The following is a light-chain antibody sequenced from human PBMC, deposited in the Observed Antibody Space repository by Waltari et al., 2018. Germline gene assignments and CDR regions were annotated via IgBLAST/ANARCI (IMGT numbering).Light chain of an antibody. CDR3: QQYDNRPPIT. Sequence: DIQITLSQSSLSASLGERVTITCQARQDMSNYLNWYQQKPGTAPKLLIYDSSNLETGVPSRFSGSGSGTDFTFTISSLQPEDIATYYCQQYDNRPPITFGQGTRLEIK. CDR2: DSS. V-gene: IGKV1-33*01. CDR1: QDMSNY. J-gene: IGKJ5*01.